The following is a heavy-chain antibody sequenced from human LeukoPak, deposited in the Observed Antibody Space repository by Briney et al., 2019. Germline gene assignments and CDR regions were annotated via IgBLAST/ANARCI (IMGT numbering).Heavy chain of an antibody. Sequence: PGGSLRLSCAASGFTFSSYWMHWVRQAPGKGLVWVSRINSDGSSTSYADSVKGRFTISRDNAKNTLYLQMNSLRAEDTAVYYCARGDPVIYDYVWGSYRPFDYWGQGTLVTVSS. CDR3: ARGDPVIYDYVWGSYRPFDY. CDR1: GFTFSSYW. D-gene: IGHD3-16*02. J-gene: IGHJ4*02. CDR2: INSDGSST. V-gene: IGHV3-74*01.